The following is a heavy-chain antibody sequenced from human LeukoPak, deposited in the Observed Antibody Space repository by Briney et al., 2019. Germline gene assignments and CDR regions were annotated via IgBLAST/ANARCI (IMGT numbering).Heavy chain of an antibody. CDR3: ARDQSRAFDI. J-gene: IGHJ3*02. V-gene: IGHV4-59*01. CDR1: GASLSSYY. CDR2: IYYSGST. Sequence: SETLSLTCTVSGASLSSYYWSWIRQPPGKGLEWIGYIYYSGSTNYNPSLKSRVTISVDTSKNQFSLKLSSVTAADTAVYYCARDQSRAFDIWGQGTMVTVSS.